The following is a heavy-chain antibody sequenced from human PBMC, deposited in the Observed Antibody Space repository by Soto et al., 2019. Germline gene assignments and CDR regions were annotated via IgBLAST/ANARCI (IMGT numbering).Heavy chain of an antibody. V-gene: IGHV1-18*01. D-gene: IGHD2-2*01. CDR2: ISAYNGNT. J-gene: IGHJ6*03. CDR1: GYTLTSYG. Sequence: ASVKVSCKASGYTLTSYGISWVRQAPGQGLEWMGWISAYNGNTNYAQKLQGRVTMTTDTSTSTAYMELRSLRSDDTAVYYCARDPFFSTAPTYYYYYMDVWGKGTTVTVSS. CDR3: ARDPFFSTAPTYYYYYMDV.